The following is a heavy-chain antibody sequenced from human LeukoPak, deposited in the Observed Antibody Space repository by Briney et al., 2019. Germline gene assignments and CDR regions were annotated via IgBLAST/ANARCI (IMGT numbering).Heavy chain of an antibody. D-gene: IGHD6-13*01. J-gene: IGHJ6*02. CDR2: IGTAGDT. V-gene: IGHV3-13*04. Sequence: GGSLRLSCAASGFTFSSYDMHWVRQATGEGLEWVSAIGTAGDTYYPGSVKGRFTISRENAKNSLYLQMNSLRAGDTAVYYCARAGYPYGMDVWGQGTTVTVSS. CDR3: ARAGYPYGMDV. CDR1: GFTFSSYD.